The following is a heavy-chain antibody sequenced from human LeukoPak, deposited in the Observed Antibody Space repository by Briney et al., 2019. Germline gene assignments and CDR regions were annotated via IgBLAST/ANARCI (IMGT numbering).Heavy chain of an antibody. J-gene: IGHJ4*02. CDR1: GFAFSSYS. CDR2: ISSNSRTT. D-gene: IGHD6-6*01. CDR3: ARDRELALDY. Sequence: GGSLRLSCAASGFAFSSYSMDWVRQAPGKGLELVSYISSNSRTTYYADSVKGRFTISRDNAKNSLYLQMNSLRVEDTAVYYCARDRELALDYWGQGTLVTVSS. V-gene: IGHV3-48*01.